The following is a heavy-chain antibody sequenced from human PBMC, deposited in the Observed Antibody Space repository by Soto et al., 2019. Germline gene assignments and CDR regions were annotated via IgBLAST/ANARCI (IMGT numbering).Heavy chain of an antibody. Sequence: QVQLVESGGGVVQPGRSLRLSCAASGFTFSSYGMHWVRQAPGKGLEWVAVIWYDGSNKYYADSVKGRFTISRDNSKNTLYLQMNSLRAEDTAVYYCARSGWGGDCFDYWGQGTLVTVSS. CDR1: GFTFSSYG. CDR2: IWYDGSNK. V-gene: IGHV3-33*01. CDR3: ARSGWGGDCFDY. D-gene: IGHD2-21*02. J-gene: IGHJ4*02.